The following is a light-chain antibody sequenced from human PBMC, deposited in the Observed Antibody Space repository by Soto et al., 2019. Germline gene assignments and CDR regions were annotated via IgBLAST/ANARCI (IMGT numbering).Light chain of an antibody. J-gene: IGKJ5*01. Sequence: EIVMTQSPATLSVSPGERATLSCRASQSIASNLAWYQQKPGQAPRLLILGASTRATGIPARFSGSGSGTEFTLTISSLQSEDFAVYYCKQYNTWPPCTFGQGTRLEIK. CDR1: QSIASN. CDR2: GAS. V-gene: IGKV3-15*01. CDR3: KQYNTWPPCT.